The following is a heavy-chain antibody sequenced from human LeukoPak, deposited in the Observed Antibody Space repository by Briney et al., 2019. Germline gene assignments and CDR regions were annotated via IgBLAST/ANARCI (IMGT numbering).Heavy chain of an antibody. Sequence: ASVKVSCKASGYTFTSYDINWVRQATGQGLEWMGWMNPNSGNTGYAQKFQGRVTMTRNTSISTAYTELSSLRSEDTAVYYCARDYDILTGYSYYYGMDVWGQGTTVTVSS. V-gene: IGHV1-8*01. J-gene: IGHJ6*02. CDR3: ARDYDILTGYSYYYGMDV. D-gene: IGHD3-9*01. CDR2: MNPNSGNT. CDR1: GYTFTSYD.